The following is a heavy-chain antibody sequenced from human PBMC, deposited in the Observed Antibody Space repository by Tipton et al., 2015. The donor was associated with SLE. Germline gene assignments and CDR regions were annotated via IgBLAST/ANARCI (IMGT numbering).Heavy chain of an antibody. J-gene: IGHJ4*02. V-gene: IGHV4-59*01. CDR2: IYYSGST. D-gene: IGHD6-13*01. CDR3: ARVERAARGFDY. Sequence: TLSLTCTVSGGSISSYYWSWIRQPPGEGLEWIGYIYYSGSTNYNPPLKSRVTISVDTSKNQFSLKLSSVTAADTAVYYCARVERAARGFDYWGQGTLVTVSS. CDR1: GGSISSYY.